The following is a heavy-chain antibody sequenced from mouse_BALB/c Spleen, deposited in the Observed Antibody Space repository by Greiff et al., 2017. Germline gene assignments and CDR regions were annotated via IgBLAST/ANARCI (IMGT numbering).Heavy chain of an antibody. V-gene: IGHV1-54*03. CDR3: ARSSYGNYPAWFAY. CDR1: GYAFTNYL. J-gene: IGHJ3*01. CDR2: INPGSGGT. D-gene: IGHD2-1*01. Sequence: VQLQQSGAELVRPGTSVKVSCKASGYAFTNYLIEWVKQRPGQGLEWIGVINPGSGGTNYNEKFKGKATLTADKSSSTAYMQLSSLTSDDSAVYFCARSSYGNYPAWFAYWGQGTLVTVSA.